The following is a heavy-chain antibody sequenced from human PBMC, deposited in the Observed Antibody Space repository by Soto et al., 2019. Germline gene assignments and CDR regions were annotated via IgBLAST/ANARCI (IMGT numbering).Heavy chain of an antibody. V-gene: IGHV3-9*01. CDR2: ISWNSGSI. CDR3: AKGHIVVVVAAKADDAFDI. CDR1: GFTFDDYT. J-gene: IGHJ3*02. Sequence: PGGSLRLSCAASGFTFDDYTMHWVRQAPGKGLEWVSGISWNSGSIGYADSVKGRFTISRDNAKNSLFLQMNSLRAEDTALYYCAKGHIVVVVAAKADDAFDIWGQGTMVTVSS. D-gene: IGHD2-15*01.